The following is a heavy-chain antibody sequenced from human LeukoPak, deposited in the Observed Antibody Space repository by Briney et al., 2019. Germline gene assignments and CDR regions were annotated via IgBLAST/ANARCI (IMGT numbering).Heavy chain of an antibody. J-gene: IGHJ4*02. V-gene: IGHV3-30*02. Sequence: PGGSLRLSCAASGFTFSSYGMHWVRQAPGKGLEWVAFIRYDGSNKYYADSVKGRFTISRDNSKNTLYLQMNSLRAEDTAVYYCASSAAARRWFGYWGQGTLVTVSS. CDR1: GFTFSSYG. D-gene: IGHD6-13*01. CDR3: ASSAAARRWFGY. CDR2: IRYDGSNK.